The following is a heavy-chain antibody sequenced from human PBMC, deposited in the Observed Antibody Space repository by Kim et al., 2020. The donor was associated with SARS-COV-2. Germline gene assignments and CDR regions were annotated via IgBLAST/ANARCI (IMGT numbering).Heavy chain of an antibody. CDR3: AKAMSVAGTGGWGPYYFDY. J-gene: IGHJ4*02. Sequence: GRFTISRDNSKNTLYLQMNSLRAEDTAVYYCAKAMSVAGTGGWGPYYFDYWGQGTLVTVSS. D-gene: IGHD6-19*01. V-gene: IGHV3-23*01.